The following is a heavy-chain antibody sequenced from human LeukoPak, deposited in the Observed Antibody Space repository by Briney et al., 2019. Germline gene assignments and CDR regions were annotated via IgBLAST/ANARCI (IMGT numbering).Heavy chain of an antibody. V-gene: IGHV3-23*01. CDR3: AKRFYGGTDY. Sequence: GGSLSLSCAASGLSFSSYPMTWFRQAQGKGLEWVSFISGSGVNTYYADSVKGRFTISRDNSKNTLYLQMNSLRAEDTAVYYCAKRFYGGTDYWGQGTLVTVSS. D-gene: IGHD4-23*01. CDR2: ISGSGVNT. J-gene: IGHJ4*02. CDR1: GLSFSSYP.